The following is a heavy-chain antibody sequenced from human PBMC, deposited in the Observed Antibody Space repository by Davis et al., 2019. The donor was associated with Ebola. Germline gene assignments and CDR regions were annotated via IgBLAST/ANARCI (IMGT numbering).Heavy chain of an antibody. CDR2: ISAYNGNT. V-gene: IGHV1-18*01. J-gene: IGHJ4*02. CDR3: AREQYSGYEDY. Sequence: ASVKVSCKASGYTFTSYGISWVRQAPGQGLEWMGWISAYNGNTNYAQKLQGRVTITADKSTSTAYMELSSLRSEDTAVYYCAREQYSGYEDYWGQGTLVTVSS. CDR1: GYTFTSYG. D-gene: IGHD5-12*01.